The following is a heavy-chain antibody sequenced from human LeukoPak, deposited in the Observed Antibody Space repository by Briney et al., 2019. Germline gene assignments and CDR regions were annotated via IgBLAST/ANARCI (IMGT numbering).Heavy chain of an antibody. CDR1: GYTFTSYH. CDR3: ARVVPNYYDSSGYYPRLSYYFDY. J-gene: IGHJ4*02. D-gene: IGHD3-22*01. CDR2: INPSGGTT. V-gene: IGHV1-46*01. Sequence: ASVKVSCKASGYTFTSYHMHWVRQAPGQGLEWMGIINPSGGTTNYAQKFRGRVTMTRDMSTSTVYMELRSLRSDDTAVCYCARVVPNYYDSSGYYPRLSYYFDYWGQGTLVTVSS.